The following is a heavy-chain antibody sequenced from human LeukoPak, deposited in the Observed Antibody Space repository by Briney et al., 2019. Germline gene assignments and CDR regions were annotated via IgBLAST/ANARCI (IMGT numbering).Heavy chain of an antibody. CDR2: IYPGDSDT. D-gene: IGHD2-15*01. J-gene: IGHJ5*02. V-gene: IGHV5-51*01. CDR3: ARSQGYCSGGSCLQGDWFDP. Sequence: GESLKISCKGSGYSFTNYWIGWVRQMPGKGLEWMGIIYPGDSDTRYSPSFQGQVTISADKSIRAAYLQWGSLKASDTAMYYCARSQGYCSGGSCLQGDWFDPWGQGTLVTVSS. CDR1: GYSFTNYW.